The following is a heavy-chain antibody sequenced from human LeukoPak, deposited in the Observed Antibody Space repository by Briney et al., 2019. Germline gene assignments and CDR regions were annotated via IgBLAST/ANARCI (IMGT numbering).Heavy chain of an antibody. J-gene: IGHJ3*02. CDR3: AGGVGWISDI. D-gene: IGHD6-19*01. V-gene: IGHV3-7*01. CDR2: IRLDGGGT. Sequence: GGSLRLSCAASGLPFTTFWMNWVRQAPGKGPEWLANIRLDGGGTNYLGSVQGRFTISRDSAQSLVYLQLNSLRVEDTAVYYCAGGVGWISDIWGQGTRVTVSS. CDR1: GLPFTTFW.